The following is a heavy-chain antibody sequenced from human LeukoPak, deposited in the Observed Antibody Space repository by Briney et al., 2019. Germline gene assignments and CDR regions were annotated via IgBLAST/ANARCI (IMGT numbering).Heavy chain of an antibody. J-gene: IGHJ4*02. V-gene: IGHV1-69*06. CDR2: IIPIFGTA. D-gene: IGHD2-2*01. CDR1: GGTFSSYA. Sequence: SVKASCKASGGTFSSYAISWVRQAPGQGLEWMGGIIPIFGTANYAQKFQGRVTITADKSTSTAYMELSSLRSEDTAVYYCASATTSSSLPSLGYWGQGTLVTVSS. CDR3: ASATTSSSLPSLGY.